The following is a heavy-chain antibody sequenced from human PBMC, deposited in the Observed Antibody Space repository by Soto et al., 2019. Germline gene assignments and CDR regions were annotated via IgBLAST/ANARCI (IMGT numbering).Heavy chain of an antibody. CDR3: ARWASVYFEH. CDR2: TYFRGGA. J-gene: IGHJ1*01. Sequence: SETLSLTCTVSGGSISDTSYYWAWIRQPPGKGLEWIGSTYFRGGAYYNPSLKSRVTISVETSKNQFSLRPSSVTAADTGVYYCARWASVYFEHCGQGTLVTVS. V-gene: IGHV4-39*01. CDR1: GGSISDTSYY.